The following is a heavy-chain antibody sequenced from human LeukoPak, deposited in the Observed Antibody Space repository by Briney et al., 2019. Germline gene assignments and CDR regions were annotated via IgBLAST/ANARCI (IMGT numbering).Heavy chain of an antibody. Sequence: PSEILSLTCTVSDSSITSTYYWAWFRQPPGKGLEWIATVFRLQTVRTFNNPSLGSRVTMSLDPSHNQFSLNLTSVTAADTALYFCARVLHAPYLIDSWGQGTLVTVSS. CDR3: ARVLHAPYLIDS. D-gene: IGHD2-8*01. J-gene: IGHJ4*02. CDR2: VFRLQTVRT. V-gene: IGHV4-38-2*02. CDR1: DSSITSTYY.